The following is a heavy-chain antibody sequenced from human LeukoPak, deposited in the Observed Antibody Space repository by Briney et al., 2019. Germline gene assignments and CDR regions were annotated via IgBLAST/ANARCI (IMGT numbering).Heavy chain of an antibody. Sequence: ASVKVSCKASGYTFTSFGISWVRQAPGQGLEWMGWISAYNANTNFAQNLQGRVTMTTDTSTSTAYMELSSLRSEDTAVYYCARVIGEFGGDNWFDPWGQGTLVTVSS. D-gene: IGHD3-10*01. CDR3: ARVIGEFGGDNWFDP. V-gene: IGHV1-18*01. CDR2: ISAYNANT. J-gene: IGHJ5*02. CDR1: GYTFTSFG.